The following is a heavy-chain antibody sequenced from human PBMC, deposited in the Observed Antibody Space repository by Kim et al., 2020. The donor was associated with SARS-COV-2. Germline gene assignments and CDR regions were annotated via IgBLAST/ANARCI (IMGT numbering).Heavy chain of an antibody. J-gene: IGHJ2*01. CDR1: GFTFSSYG. CDR2: ISYDGSNK. CDR3: AKDVGRYWYFDL. V-gene: IGHV3-30*18. Sequence: GGSLRLSCAASGFTFSSYGMHWVRQAPGKGLEWVAVISYDGSNKYYADSVKGRFTISRDNSKNTLYLQMNSLRAEDTAVYYCAKDVGRYWYFDLWGRGTLVTVSS.